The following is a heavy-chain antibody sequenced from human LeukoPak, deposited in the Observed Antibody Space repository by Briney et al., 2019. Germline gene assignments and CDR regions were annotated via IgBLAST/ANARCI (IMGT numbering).Heavy chain of an antibody. Sequence: SETLSLTCTVSGGSNSSSSYYWGWIRQPPGKGLEWIGSIYYSGSTYYNPSLKSRVTISVDTSKNQFSLKLSSVTAADTAVYYCARLFSDSVVVVVTNYYMDVWGKGTTVTVSS. CDR1: GGSNSSSSYY. D-gene: IGHD3-22*01. CDR3: ARLFSDSVVVVVTNYYMDV. J-gene: IGHJ6*03. CDR2: IYYSGST. V-gene: IGHV4-39*01.